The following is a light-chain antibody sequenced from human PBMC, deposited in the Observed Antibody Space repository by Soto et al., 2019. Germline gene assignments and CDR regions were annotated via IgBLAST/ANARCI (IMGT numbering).Light chain of an antibody. J-gene: IGLJ2*01. CDR2: RNS. CDR1: SSNIGAGHD. Sequence: QSVLTQPPSVSGAPGQRVTISCTGSSSNIGAGHDVHWYQQLPGTAPKVLIFRNSNRPSGVPDRFSGSKSGTSASLAITGLQAEDEADYYCQSYDSSLSGSVFGGGTKLTVL. V-gene: IGLV1-40*01. CDR3: QSYDSSLSGSV.